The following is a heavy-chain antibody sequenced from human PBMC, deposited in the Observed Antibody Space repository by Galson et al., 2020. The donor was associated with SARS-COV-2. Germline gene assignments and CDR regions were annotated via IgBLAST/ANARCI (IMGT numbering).Heavy chain of an antibody. J-gene: IGHJ4*02. CDR1: GFTFSSYA. CDR3: ARGDGYHSPFAY. CDR2: ISYDGSNK. V-gene: IGHV3-30*04. D-gene: IGHD5-12*01. Sequence: GGSLRLSCAASGFTFSSYAMHWVRQAPGKGLEWVAVISYDGSNKYYADSVKGRFTISRDNSKNTLYLQMNSLRAEDTAVYYCARGDGYHSPFAYWGQGTLVTVSS.